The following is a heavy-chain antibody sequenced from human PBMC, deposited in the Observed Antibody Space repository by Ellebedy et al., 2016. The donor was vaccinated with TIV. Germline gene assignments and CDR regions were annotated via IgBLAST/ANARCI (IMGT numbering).Heavy chain of an antibody. J-gene: IGHJ6*02. Sequence: SVKVSCXASGYTFTSYDISWVRQAPGQGLEWMGGIIPIFGTANYAQKFQGRVTITADESTSTAYMELSSLRSEDTAVYYCASTWSGLWGYYYGMDVWGQGTTVTVSS. CDR1: GYTFTSYD. V-gene: IGHV1-69*13. CDR2: IIPIFGTA. D-gene: IGHD2-21*01. CDR3: ASTWSGLWGYYYGMDV.